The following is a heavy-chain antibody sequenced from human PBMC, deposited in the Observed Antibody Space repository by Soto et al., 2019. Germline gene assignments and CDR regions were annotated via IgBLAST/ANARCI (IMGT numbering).Heavy chain of an antibody. CDR1: GYTFANSW. J-gene: IGHJ4*02. CDR2: IFPGDSDT. CDR3: ARHVYYDVLKKNY. Sequence: GESLKISCQGSGYTFANSWLAWVRQMPGKGLEWLGNIFPGDSDTKYSPSFQGQVTISADTSISTAYLEWSSLKASDTAIYYCARHVYYDVLKKNYWGQGTLVTVSS. D-gene: IGHD3-9*01. V-gene: IGHV5-51*01.